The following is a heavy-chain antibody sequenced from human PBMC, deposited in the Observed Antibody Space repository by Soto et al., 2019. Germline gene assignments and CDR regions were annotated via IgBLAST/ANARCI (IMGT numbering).Heavy chain of an antibody. Sequence: QVQLVQSGAEVKKPGASVKVSCKASGYTFIHYYIHWVRQAPGQGLEWMAIINPNGGSTNYAQKFQGRVTLTSETSTSTVSMELNSLGSDDTAVYFCARSLLQGDFWGQGTLVTVSS. CDR2: INPNGGST. CDR3: ARSLLQGDF. V-gene: IGHV1-46*01. CDR1: GYTFIHYY. J-gene: IGHJ4*02. D-gene: IGHD2-21*01.